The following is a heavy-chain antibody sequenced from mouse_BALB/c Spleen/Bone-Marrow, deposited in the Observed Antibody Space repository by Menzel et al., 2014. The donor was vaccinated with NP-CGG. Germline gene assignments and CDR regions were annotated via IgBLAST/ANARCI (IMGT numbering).Heavy chain of an antibody. D-gene: IGHD3-2*01. J-gene: IGHJ2*01. V-gene: IGHV1S132*01. Sequence: VQVVESGAELVKPGASVRLSCKTSGYTFTSYWIQWAKQRPGQGLGWIGEIFPGTGTTYYNEKFKGKATLTIDTSSSTAYMQLSSLTSEDSAVYFCASRDSSGYVPDYWGQGTTLTVSS. CDR3: ASRDSSGYVPDY. CDR2: IFPGTGTT. CDR1: GYTFTSYW.